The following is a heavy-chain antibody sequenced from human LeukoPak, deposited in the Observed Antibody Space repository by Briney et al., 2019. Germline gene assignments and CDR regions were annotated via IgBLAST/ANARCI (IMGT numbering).Heavy chain of an antibody. Sequence: GGSLRLSCAASGFSLSGYWMTWVRQAPGKGLEWVANINRDGSQKNHVDSVQGRFTISRDNAKNSLYLQMNSLRAEDTAVYYCARVSIAAAEDYWGQGTLVTVSS. CDR1: GFSLSGYW. J-gene: IGHJ4*02. CDR3: ARVSIAAAEDY. V-gene: IGHV3-7*01. D-gene: IGHD6-13*01. CDR2: INRDGSQK.